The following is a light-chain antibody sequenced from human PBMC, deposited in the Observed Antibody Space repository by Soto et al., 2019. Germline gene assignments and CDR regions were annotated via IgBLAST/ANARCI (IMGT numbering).Light chain of an antibody. Sequence: EIVLTQSPATLSVSPGERATLSCRASQSVFSFLAWYQHKPGQAPRLLIYDTSNRATGIPARFSGSGSGTDFTLTITSLEPEDFAPYYCPQRTSWPWTFGQGTKVEIK. V-gene: IGKV3-11*01. J-gene: IGKJ1*01. CDR2: DTS. CDR3: PQRTSWPWT. CDR1: QSVFSF.